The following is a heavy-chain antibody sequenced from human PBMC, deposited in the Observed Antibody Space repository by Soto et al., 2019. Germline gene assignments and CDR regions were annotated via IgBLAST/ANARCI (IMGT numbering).Heavy chain of an antibody. CDR3: ATDAGYCSGGSCYSGVPWFDP. CDR1: GFIVSSVP. CDR2: TYSGGTT. D-gene: IGHD2-15*01. Sequence: DVQLVESGGGLVQPGGPLRLSCAASGFIVSSVPLVWVRQAPGKGLEWVSVTYSGGTTYHADSVKGRFTISRDNSKNTLYLQMTRMQADETAVYYCATDAGYCSGGSCYSGVPWFDPWGQGTLVTVSS. J-gene: IGHJ5*02. V-gene: IGHV3-66*01.